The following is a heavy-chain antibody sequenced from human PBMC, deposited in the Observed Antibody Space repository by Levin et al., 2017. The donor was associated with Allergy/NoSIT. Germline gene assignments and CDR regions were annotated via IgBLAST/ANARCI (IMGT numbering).Heavy chain of an antibody. CDR2: ISGSSSYT. CDR1: GFTFSDYY. D-gene: IGHD6-19*01. Sequence: AGGSLRLSCAASGFTFSDYYMSWIRQAPGKGLEWVSYISGSSSYTNYADSVKGRFTIFRDNAKNSLYLQMNSLRAEDTAVYYCASVGSGWPGWFDPWGQGTLVTVSS. V-gene: IGHV3-11*03. J-gene: IGHJ5*02. CDR3: ASVGSGWPGWFDP.